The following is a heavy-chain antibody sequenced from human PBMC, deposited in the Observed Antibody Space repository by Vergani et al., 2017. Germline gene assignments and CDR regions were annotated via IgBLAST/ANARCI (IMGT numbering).Heavy chain of an antibody. D-gene: IGHD5-18*01. CDR2: IRYDGSNK. V-gene: IGHV3-30*02. Sequence: QVQLVESGGGVVQPGGSLRLSCAASGFTFSSYGMHWVRQAPGKGLEWVAFIRYDGSNKYYADSVKGRFTISRDNSKNTLYLQMNSLRAEDTAVYYCAKIQLWSYYYYGMDVWGQGP. CDR1: GFTFSSYG. CDR3: AKIQLWSYYYYGMDV. J-gene: IGHJ6*02.